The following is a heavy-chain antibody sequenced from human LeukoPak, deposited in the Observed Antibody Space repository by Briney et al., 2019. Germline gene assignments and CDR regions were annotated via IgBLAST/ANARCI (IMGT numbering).Heavy chain of an antibody. CDR2: IYSGGST. CDR3: ARGGPYYYGAGSYYALLY. CDR1: GFTVSSNY. J-gene: IGHJ4*02. D-gene: IGHD3-10*01. V-gene: IGHV3-53*01. Sequence: GGSLRLSCAASGFTVSSNYMRWVRQAPGKGLEWVSVIYSGGSTYYANSVKGRFTISRDNSKNTLFLQMNSLGAEDTAGYYCARGGPYYYGAGSYYALLYWGQGTLVTVSS.